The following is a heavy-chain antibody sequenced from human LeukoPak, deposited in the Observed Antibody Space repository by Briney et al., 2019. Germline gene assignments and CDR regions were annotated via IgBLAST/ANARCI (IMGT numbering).Heavy chain of an antibody. J-gene: IGHJ4*02. D-gene: IGHD4-23*01. V-gene: IGHV3-74*01. CDR1: EFTFSTYW. CDR2: INSDGRST. CDR3: ASGYSSDYGGNVY. Sequence: GGSLRLSCAASEFTFSTYWMHWVRQAPGKGLVWVSRINSDGRSTNYADSVKGRFTISRDNAKNTLYLQMNSLSTEDTAVYYCASGYSSDYGGNVYWGRGTLVTVSS.